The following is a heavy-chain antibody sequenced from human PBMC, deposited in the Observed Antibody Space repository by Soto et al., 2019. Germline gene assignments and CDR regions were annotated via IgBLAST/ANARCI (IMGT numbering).Heavy chain of an antibody. V-gene: IGHV1-18*01. Sequence: QVQLVQSGAEVKKPGASVKVSCKASGYTFASYGISWVRQAPGQGLEWMGWISAYNGNTNYAQKLQGRVTMTTDTSTDNAYMELRGLISGDRAEYYCARYARGGTFDYWGKATLVTVSP. CDR1: GYTFASYG. J-gene: IGHJ4*02. CDR2: ISAYNGNT. CDR3: ARYARGGTFDY. D-gene: IGHD1-26*01.